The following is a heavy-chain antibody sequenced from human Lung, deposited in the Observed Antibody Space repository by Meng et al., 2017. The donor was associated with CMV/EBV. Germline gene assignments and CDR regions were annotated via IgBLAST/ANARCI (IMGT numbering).Heavy chain of an antibody. J-gene: IGHJ4*02. D-gene: IGHD2-2*01. Sequence: SXKISCAASGFTVSDYYMSWFRQAPGKGLEWVSYISSSGSTIYYADSVKGRFTISRDNSKNTLYLEMSSLRVDDTAIYYCAKADCGSRDGKLIDDWGQGTMVTVSS. CDR1: GFTVSDYY. CDR3: AKADCGSRDGKLIDD. CDR2: ISSSGSTI. V-gene: IGHV3-11*01.